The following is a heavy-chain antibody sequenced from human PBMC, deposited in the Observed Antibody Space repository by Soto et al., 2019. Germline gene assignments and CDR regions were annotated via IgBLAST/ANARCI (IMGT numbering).Heavy chain of an antibody. CDR3: ARGEAARISYYYTDV. CDR1: GGSFSVYY. CDR2: LYYSGST. J-gene: IGHJ6*03. Sequence: PSETMSLTCSVYGGSFSVYYWSGIRTPPGKGLEWIGYLYYSGSTNYNPSLKSRVTISVDTSKNQFSLKLGSVTAADTAVYHCARGEAARISYYYTDVWGKGTTVTVSS. V-gene: IGHV4-59*01. D-gene: IGHD6-6*01.